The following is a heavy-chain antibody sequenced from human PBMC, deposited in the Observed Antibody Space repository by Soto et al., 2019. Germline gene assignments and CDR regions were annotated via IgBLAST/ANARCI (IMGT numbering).Heavy chain of an antibody. J-gene: IGHJ4*02. D-gene: IGHD2-8*01. Sequence: PGGSLRLSCAASGFTFSDYYMAWIRQAPGKGLEWVSYISRSSTYKNYGDSVKGRFSISRDDPKNTVYLQAASLRVDDTPVYFCARLRAATRGVIDSWGQGVVVTVSS. CDR1: GFTFSDYY. CDR3: ARLRAATRGVIDS. CDR2: ISRSSTYK. V-gene: IGHV3-11*06.